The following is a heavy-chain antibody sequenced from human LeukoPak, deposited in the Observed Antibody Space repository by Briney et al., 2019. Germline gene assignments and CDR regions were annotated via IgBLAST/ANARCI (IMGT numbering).Heavy chain of an antibody. J-gene: IGHJ4*02. CDR3: ARDYYGSGIDY. D-gene: IGHD3-10*01. Sequence: GGSLRLSCAASGFTFSNYNMNWVRQAPGKGLEWVSFVSSSTTYIYYADSLKGRLTISRDNAKNSLYLQMNSLRAEDTAVYYCARDYYGSGIDYWGQGTLVTVSS. CDR2: VSSSTTYI. CDR1: GFTFSNYN. V-gene: IGHV3-21*06.